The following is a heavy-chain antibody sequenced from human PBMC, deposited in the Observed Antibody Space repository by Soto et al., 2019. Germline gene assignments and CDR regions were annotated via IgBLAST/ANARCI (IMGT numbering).Heavy chain of an antibody. V-gene: IGHV3-11*06. CDR2: ISSSSSYT. D-gene: IGHD2-8*01. Sequence: WGSLRLSCAASGFTFSDYYMSWIRQAPGKGLEWVSYISSSSSYTNYADSVKGRFTISRDNAKNSLYLQMNSLRAEDTAVYYCARAKDGLSWFDPWGQGTLVTVSS. CDR3: ARAKDGLSWFDP. CDR1: GFTFSDYY. J-gene: IGHJ5*02.